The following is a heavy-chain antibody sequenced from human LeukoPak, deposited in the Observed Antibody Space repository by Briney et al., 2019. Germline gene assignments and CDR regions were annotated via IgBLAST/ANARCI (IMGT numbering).Heavy chain of an antibody. CDR1: GFTFSSYA. CDR3: AKEYSGSYSGDY. Sequence: GGSLRLYCAASGFTFSSYAMSWVRQAPGKGLEWVSAISGSGGSTYYADSVKGRFTVSRDNSKNTLYLQMNSLRAEDTAVYYCAKEYSGSYSGDYWGQGTLVTVSS. CDR2: ISGSGGST. J-gene: IGHJ4*02. D-gene: IGHD1-26*01. V-gene: IGHV3-23*01.